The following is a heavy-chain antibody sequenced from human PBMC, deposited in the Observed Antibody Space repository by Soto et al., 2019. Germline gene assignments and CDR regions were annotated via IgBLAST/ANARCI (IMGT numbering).Heavy chain of an antibody. CDR3: ARDLARRYFDY. V-gene: IGHV3-48*01. Sequence: GGSLRLSCAPSGFTFSGYSMNWVRQAPGTGLEWVSFISSSSGSIYYADSVKGRFTISRDNVKNSLYLQMNSLRAEDTAVYYCARDLARRYFDYWGQGTLVTVPQ. CDR2: ISSSSGSI. CDR1: GFTFSGYS. J-gene: IGHJ4*02.